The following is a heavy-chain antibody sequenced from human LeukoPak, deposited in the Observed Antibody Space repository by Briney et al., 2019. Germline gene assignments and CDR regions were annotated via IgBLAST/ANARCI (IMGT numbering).Heavy chain of an antibody. CDR2: IGAGGTFT. CDR1: GFTFSSYA. D-gene: IGHD3-10*01. CDR3: ARDHGSGTSDFDY. J-gene: IGHJ4*02. Sequence: GGSLRLSCTASGFTFSSYAMDWVRQAPGKGLEWVSGIGAGGTFTYYADSVKGRFTIFRDNSRNTLYLQMNSLRADDTAVYYCARDHGSGTSDFDYWGQGTLVTVSS. V-gene: IGHV3-23*01.